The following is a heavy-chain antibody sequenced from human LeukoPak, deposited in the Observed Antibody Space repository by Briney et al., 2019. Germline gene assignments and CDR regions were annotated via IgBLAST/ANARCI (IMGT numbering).Heavy chain of an antibody. V-gene: IGHV3-7*01. Sequence: PGGSLRLSCAASGFTFSNYWMSWVRQAPGKGLEWVANINQDGSAKYYVDSMEGRFTISRDNAKNTLYLQMNNLRAEDTAIYYCATDSYVSGSYYRLFYWGQGTLVTVSS. D-gene: IGHD3-10*01. CDR3: ATDSYVSGSYYRLFY. J-gene: IGHJ4*02. CDR1: GFTFSNYW. CDR2: INQDGSAK.